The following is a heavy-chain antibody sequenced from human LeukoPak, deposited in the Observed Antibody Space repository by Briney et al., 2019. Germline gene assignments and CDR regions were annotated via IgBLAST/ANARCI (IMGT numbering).Heavy chain of an antibody. V-gene: IGHV3-33*01. J-gene: IGHJ6*02. CDR2: IWYDGSNK. CDR1: GFTFSSYG. D-gene: IGHD5-18*01. Sequence: GGSLRLSCAASGFTFSSYGMHWVRQAPGKGLEWVAVIWYDGSNKYYADSVKGRFTISRDNSKNTLYLQMNSLRAEDTAVYYCAREDGYSYGYDVGMDVWGQGTTVTVSS. CDR3: AREDGYSYGYDVGMDV.